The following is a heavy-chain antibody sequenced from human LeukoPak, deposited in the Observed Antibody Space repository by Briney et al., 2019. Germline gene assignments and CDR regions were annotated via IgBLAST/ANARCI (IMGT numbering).Heavy chain of an antibody. CDR1: GFTFSTYA. CDR3: ARESRYRDYFDY. Sequence: PAGSLRLSCAASGFTFSTYAISWVRQAPGKGLEWVSGVSPIGSTTYYPDSVKGRFPISTDNAKNTVYLQMNSVRADDTAVYYCARESRYRDYFDYWGQGTMVTVSS. CDR2: VSPIGSTT. D-gene: IGHD1-14*01. J-gene: IGHJ4*02. V-gene: IGHV3-23*01.